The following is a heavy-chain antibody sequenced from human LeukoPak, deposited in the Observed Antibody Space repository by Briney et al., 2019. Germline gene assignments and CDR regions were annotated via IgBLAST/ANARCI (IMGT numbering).Heavy chain of an antibody. CDR2: ISYDGSNK. CDR3: AKVASSWLLVLIDY. D-gene: IGHD6-13*01. V-gene: IGHV3-30*18. Sequence: LSLTCAVSGGSISSSNWWSWVRQAPGKGLEWVAVISYDGSNKYYADSVKGRFTISRDNSKNTLYLQMNSLRAEDTAVYYCAKVASSWLLVLIDYWGQGTLVTVSS. CDR1: GGSISSSN. J-gene: IGHJ4*02.